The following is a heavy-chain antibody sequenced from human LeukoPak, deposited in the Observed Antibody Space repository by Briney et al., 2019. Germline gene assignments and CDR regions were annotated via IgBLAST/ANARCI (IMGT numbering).Heavy chain of an antibody. J-gene: IGHJ6*03. Sequence: ASVKVSCKTSGYTFTGYYIHWVRQAPGQGLEWMGWINPNSGGTNYAQKFQGRVTMTRDTSISTAYMELSRLRSDDTAVYYCARDMEGGRGSGPNYYYYYMDVWGKGTTVTVSS. V-gene: IGHV1-2*02. CDR1: GYTFTGYY. CDR2: INPNSGGT. D-gene: IGHD6-19*01. CDR3: ARDMEGGRGSGPNYYYYYMDV.